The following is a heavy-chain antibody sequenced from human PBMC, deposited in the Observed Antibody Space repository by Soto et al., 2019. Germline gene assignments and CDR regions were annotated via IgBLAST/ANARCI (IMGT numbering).Heavy chain of an antibody. CDR1: GYSVTAGGYY. V-gene: IGHV4-31*03. D-gene: IGHD3-22*01. CDR2: FYSSGSI. Sequence: SETLSLTCSVSGYSVTAGGYYWSWIRQHPGKGLEWIGSFYSSGSIIYNPSLKSRVSISGDTSRNQFSMTLTSVTAADTALYYCARMYSSGSGWFHPWGQGTLVTVSS. J-gene: IGHJ5*02. CDR3: ARMYSSGSGWFHP.